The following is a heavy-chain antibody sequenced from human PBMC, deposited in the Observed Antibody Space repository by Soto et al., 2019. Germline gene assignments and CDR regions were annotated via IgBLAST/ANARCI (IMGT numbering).Heavy chain of an antibody. CDR2: IYYSGST. V-gene: IGHV4-61*01. D-gene: IGHD3-16*01. CDR3: ARADYVWRIGHFDY. CDR1: GGSVSSGSYY. Sequence: QVQLQESGPGLVKPSETLSLTCTVSGGSVSSGSYYWSWIRQPPGKGLEWIGYIYYSGSTNYNPSLKSRVTISVDTFKNQFSLKLSSVTAADTAVYYCARADYVWRIGHFDYWGHGTLVTVSS. J-gene: IGHJ4*01.